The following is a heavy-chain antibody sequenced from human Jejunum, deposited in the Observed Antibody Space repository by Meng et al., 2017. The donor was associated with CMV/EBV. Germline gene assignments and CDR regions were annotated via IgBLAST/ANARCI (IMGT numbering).Heavy chain of an antibody. J-gene: IGHJ3*02. CDR2: ISAFNGNP. CDR3: AMLSRGYCNIDNCRGAFDI. Sequence: TTYRISWLRQAPGQGLEWVGWISAFNGNPTYAEKFQGRITVTIDKSTITADMELRSLRSDDTAVYYCAMLSRGYCNIDNCRGAFDIWGPGTMVTVSS. D-gene: IGHD2-2*03. V-gene: IGHV1-18*01. CDR1: TTYR.